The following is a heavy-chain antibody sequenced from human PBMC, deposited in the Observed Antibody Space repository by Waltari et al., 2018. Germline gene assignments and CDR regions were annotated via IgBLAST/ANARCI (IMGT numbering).Heavy chain of an antibody. J-gene: IGHJ3*02. CDR3: AKCRLYSSSWYEVGAFDI. D-gene: IGHD6-13*01. V-gene: IGHV3-30*18. Sequence: QVQLVESGGGVVQPGRSLRLSCAASGFTFSSYGMHWVRQAPGKGLEWVAVIWYDGSNKYYADSVKGRFTISRDNSKNTLYLQMNSLRAEDTAMYYCAKCRLYSSSWYEVGAFDIWGQGTMVTVSS. CDR1: GFTFSSYG. CDR2: IWYDGSNK.